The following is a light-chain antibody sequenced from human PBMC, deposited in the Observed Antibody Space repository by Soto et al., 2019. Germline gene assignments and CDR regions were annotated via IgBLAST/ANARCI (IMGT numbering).Light chain of an antibody. CDR3: NSYAGSNNFRV. V-gene: IGLV2-8*01. J-gene: IGLJ3*02. CDR1: SSYVGGYNY. CDR2: EVS. Sequence: QSALTQPPSASGSPGQTVTISCTGTSSYVGGYNYVSWYQQHPGKAPKLMIYEVSKRPSGVPDRFSGSKSGNTASLTVSGLHAEDAAYYYCNSYAGSNNFRVFGGGTKLTVL.